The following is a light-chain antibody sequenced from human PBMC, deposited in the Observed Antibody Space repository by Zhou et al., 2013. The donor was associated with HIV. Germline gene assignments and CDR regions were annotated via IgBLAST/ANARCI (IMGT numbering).Light chain of an antibody. CDR3: MQALHTFT. J-gene: IGKJ4*01. Sequence: DIVMTQSPLSLPVTPGEPASISCRSSQSLLYSNGYNYLDWYLQKPGQSPQLLIYLGSNRASGVPDRFSGSVSGTDFTLKISRVEAEDVGVYFCMQALHTFTFGGGPRWRSN. V-gene: IGKV2-28*01. CDR1: QSLLYSNGYNY. CDR2: LGS.